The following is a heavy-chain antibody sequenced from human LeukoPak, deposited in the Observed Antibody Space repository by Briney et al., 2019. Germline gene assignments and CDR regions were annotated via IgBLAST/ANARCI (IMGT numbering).Heavy chain of an antibody. CDR1: RGTFNSFS. CDR2: IIPIFGTA. Sequence: VASVKVSCKASRGTFNSFSISWVRQAPGQGLEWMGGIIPIFGTANYAQKFQGRVTITADKSTSTAYMELSSLRSEDTAVYYCASQRGGRIQLWSSTYYYYMDVWGKGTTVTVSS. V-gene: IGHV1-69*06. D-gene: IGHD5-18*01. CDR3: ASQRGGRIQLWSSTYYYYMDV. J-gene: IGHJ6*03.